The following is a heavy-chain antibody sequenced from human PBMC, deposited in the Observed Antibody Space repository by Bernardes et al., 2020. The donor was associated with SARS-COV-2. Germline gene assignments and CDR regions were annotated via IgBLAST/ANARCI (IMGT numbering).Heavy chain of an antibody. Sequence: SESLSLTCTVSGGSISSSSYYWGWLLQPPGKGLEWIGSIYYSGSTYYNPSLKSRVTISVDTSKNQFSLKLSSVTAADTAVYYCARQGDYYDSSGAWFDPWGQGTLVTVSS. V-gene: IGHV4-39*01. CDR1: GGSISSSSYY. CDR3: ARQGDYYDSSGAWFDP. J-gene: IGHJ5*02. D-gene: IGHD3-22*01. CDR2: IYYSGST.